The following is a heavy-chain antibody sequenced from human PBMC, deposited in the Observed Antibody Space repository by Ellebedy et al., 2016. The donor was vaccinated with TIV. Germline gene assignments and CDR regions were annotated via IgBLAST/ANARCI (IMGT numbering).Heavy chain of an antibody. CDR2: GHYSGAT. CDR3: AKWCSGEVCTNAYEI. Sequence: SETLSLTCTVSGGSIGDYYWNWIRQSPGKGLEWIGFGHYSGATYYSPSLRRRVTVTVDASRNQFSLKVSSVTAADTAIYYCAKWCSGEVCTNAYEIWGQGTVVTVSS. CDR1: GGSIGDYY. J-gene: IGHJ3*02. D-gene: IGHD2-15*01. V-gene: IGHV4-59*01.